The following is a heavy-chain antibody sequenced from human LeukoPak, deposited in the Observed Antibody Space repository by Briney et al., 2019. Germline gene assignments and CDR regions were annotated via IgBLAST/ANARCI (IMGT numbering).Heavy chain of an antibody. J-gene: IGHJ4*02. Sequence: PSQTLSLTCAVSGGSISSGDYTWSWFRQPPGKGLEWIGYIYHSGRSYSNPSLKSRVTILVDKSKNQFSLKLSSVTAADTAVYYCASANYYDSSHYYWGQGTLVTVSS. CDR3: ASANYYDSSHYY. CDR2: IYHSGRS. D-gene: IGHD3-22*01. V-gene: IGHV4-30-2*01. CDR1: GGSISSGDYT.